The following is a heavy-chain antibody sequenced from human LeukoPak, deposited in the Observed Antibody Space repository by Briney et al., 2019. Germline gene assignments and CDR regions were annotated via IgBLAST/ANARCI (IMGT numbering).Heavy chain of an antibody. Sequence: SETLSLTCTVSGGSISSYYCSWIRQPPGKGLEWIGYIYYSGSTNYNPSLKSRVTISVDTSKNQFSLKLSSVTAADTAVYYCARGVDIVATDYWGQGTLVTVSS. V-gene: IGHV4-59*01. CDR3: ARGVDIVATDY. CDR1: GGSISSYY. J-gene: IGHJ4*02. D-gene: IGHD5-12*01. CDR2: IYYSGST.